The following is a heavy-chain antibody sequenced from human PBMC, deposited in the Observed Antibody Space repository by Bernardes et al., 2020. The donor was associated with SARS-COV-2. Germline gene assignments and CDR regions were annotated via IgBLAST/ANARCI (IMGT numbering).Heavy chain of an antibody. CDR3: DLTYYYDSSGYN. CDR1: GLTISNYW. D-gene: IGHD3-22*01. J-gene: IGHJ4*02. Sequence: GGSLRLSCVVSGLTISNYWMHWVRQAPGKGLVWVARVKGDGSITNYEDSVKGRFTISRDNAKNTLYLQMNSLRAEDTAVYYCDLTYYYDSSGYNWGQGTLVTVSS. V-gene: IGHV3-74*01. CDR2: VKGDGSIT.